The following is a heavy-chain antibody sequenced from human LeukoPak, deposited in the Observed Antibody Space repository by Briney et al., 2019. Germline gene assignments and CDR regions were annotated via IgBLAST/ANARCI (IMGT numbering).Heavy chain of an antibody. CDR3: ANDYDFWSGYMAYGMDV. J-gene: IGHJ6*02. V-gene: IGHV3-30*18. CDR2: ISYDGSNK. CDR1: EFTFSGYA. D-gene: IGHD3-3*01. Sequence: GGSLRLSCAASEFTFSGYAMHWVRQAPGKGLEWVSHISYDGSNKYYADSVKGRFTISRDNSKNTLYLQMSSLRAEDTAVYHCANDYDFWSGYMAYGMDVWGQGTTVTVSS.